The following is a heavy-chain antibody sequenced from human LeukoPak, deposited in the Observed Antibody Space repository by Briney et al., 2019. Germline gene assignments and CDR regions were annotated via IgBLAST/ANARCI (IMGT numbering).Heavy chain of an antibody. CDR2: ISGSGGST. CDR3: AKGETVTTTSFDY. Sequence: GGSLRLSCAASGFTFSSYAMSWVRQAPGKGLERVSAISGSGGSTYYADSVKGRFTISRDNSKNTLYLQVNSLRAEDTAVYYCAKGETVTTTSFDYWGQGTLVTVSS. CDR1: GFTFSSYA. J-gene: IGHJ4*02. V-gene: IGHV3-23*01. D-gene: IGHD4-17*01.